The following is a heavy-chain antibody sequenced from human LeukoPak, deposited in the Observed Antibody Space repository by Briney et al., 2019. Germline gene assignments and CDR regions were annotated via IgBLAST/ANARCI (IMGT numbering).Heavy chain of an antibody. CDR1: GFTFSSYA. CDR2: ISSNGDST. CDR3: ARDRDDFWSGYYDAFDI. J-gene: IGHJ3*02. Sequence: GGSLRLSCAASGFTFSSYAMHWVRQAPGKGLEYVSAISSNGDSTYYANSVKGRFTISRDNSKNTLYLQMGSLRAEAMAVYYCARDRDDFWSGYYDAFDIWGQGTMVTVSS. D-gene: IGHD3-3*01. V-gene: IGHV3-64*01.